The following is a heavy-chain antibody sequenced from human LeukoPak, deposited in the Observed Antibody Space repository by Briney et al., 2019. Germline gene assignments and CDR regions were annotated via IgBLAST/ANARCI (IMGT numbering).Heavy chain of an antibody. Sequence: GGSLRLSCAASEFTFSTYWMSWVRQAPGKGLEWVANIKQDGSEKNSVDSVKGRFTISRDNAKNSLYLQMNSLRAEDTAVYYCARHLRQWLGFSNPLKDGYFDLWGRGTLVTVSS. CDR1: EFTFSTYW. D-gene: IGHD6-19*01. CDR2: IKQDGSEK. J-gene: IGHJ2*01. V-gene: IGHV3-7*01. CDR3: ARHLRQWLGFSNPLKDGYFDL.